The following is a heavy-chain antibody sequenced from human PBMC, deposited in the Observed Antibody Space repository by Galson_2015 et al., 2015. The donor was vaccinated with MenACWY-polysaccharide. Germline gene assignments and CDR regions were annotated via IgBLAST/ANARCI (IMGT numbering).Heavy chain of an antibody. Sequence: ATLSLTCAVSGGPISSGNWWRWVRQPPGKGLEWIGEIYHSGSTNYNPSLKSRVTISVDNSKYQFSLKLTSVTAADTAVYYCARSPIAAAGIVWGQGTLVTVSS. CDR2: IYHSGST. V-gene: IGHV4-4*02. D-gene: IGHD6-13*01. CDR3: ARSPIAAAGIV. CDR1: GGPISSGNW. J-gene: IGHJ4*02.